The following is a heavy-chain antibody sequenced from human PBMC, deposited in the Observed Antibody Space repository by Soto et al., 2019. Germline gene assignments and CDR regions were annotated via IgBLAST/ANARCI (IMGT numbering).Heavy chain of an antibody. D-gene: IGHD6-13*01. CDR3: ARSLQQLVFFDY. V-gene: IGHV3-30-3*01. CDR2: ISYDGSNK. CDR1: GFTFSSYA. Sequence: QVQLVESGGGVVQPGRSLRLSCAASGFTFSSYAMHWVRQAAGKGLEWVAVISYDGSNKYYADSVKGRFTISRDHSKNTLYLQMNSLRAEDTAVYYCARSLQQLVFFDYWGQGTLVTVSS. J-gene: IGHJ4*02.